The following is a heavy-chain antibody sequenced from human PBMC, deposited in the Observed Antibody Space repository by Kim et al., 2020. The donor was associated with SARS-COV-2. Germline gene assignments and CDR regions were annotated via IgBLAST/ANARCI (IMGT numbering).Heavy chain of an antibody. V-gene: IGHV3-33*01. Sequence: GGSLRLSCAASGFTFSSYGMHWVRQAPGKGLEWVAVIWYDGSNKYYADSVKGRFTISRDNSKNTLYLQMNSLRAEDTAVYYCAREVTSAVAGGFDYWGQGTLVTVSS. CDR1: GFTFSSYG. D-gene: IGHD6-19*01. CDR2: IWYDGSNK. J-gene: IGHJ4*02. CDR3: AREVTSAVAGGFDY.